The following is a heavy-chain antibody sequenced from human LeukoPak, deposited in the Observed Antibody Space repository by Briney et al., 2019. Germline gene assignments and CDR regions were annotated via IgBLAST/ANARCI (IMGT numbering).Heavy chain of an antibody. CDR2: INQNGGQS. J-gene: IGHJ4*02. CDR1: GFTFSSYA. Sequence: PGGSLRLSCAASGFTFSSYAMSRVRQAPGKGLEWVADINQNGGQSYYVDSVKGRFTLSRDNAKNSLFLQLNSLRAEDTAVYYCVKNSGWYCLDYWGQGITVIVSS. D-gene: IGHD6-13*01. V-gene: IGHV3-7*03. CDR3: VKNSGWYCLDY.